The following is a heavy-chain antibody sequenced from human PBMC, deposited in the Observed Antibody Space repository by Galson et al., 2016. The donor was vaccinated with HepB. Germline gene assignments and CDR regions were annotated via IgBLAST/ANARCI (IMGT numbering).Heavy chain of an antibody. V-gene: IGHV4-59*01. CDR3: ARESSSGSPSRLDY. CDR1: GDSMSGYQ. Sequence: SETLSLTCTVPGDSMSGYQWTWIRQPPGKGLEWIGHIHYSGNTNYSPSLKSRVTISLDTSKNQFSLKLTSVTAADTAVYYYARESSSGSPSRLDYWGQGTLVTVSS. D-gene: IGHD3-22*01. J-gene: IGHJ4*02. CDR2: IHYSGNT.